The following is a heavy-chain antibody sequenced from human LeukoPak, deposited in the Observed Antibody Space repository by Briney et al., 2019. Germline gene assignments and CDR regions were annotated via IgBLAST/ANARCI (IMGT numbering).Heavy chain of an antibody. Sequence: GGSLRLSCAASGFTFSSYAMHWVRQAPGKGLEWVAVMSYDGSNKYYADSVKGRFTISRDNSKNALYLQMNSLRAEDTAVYYCARDQLLWFGEFTKFDYWGQGTLVTVSS. CDR3: ARDQLLWFGEFTKFDY. V-gene: IGHV3-30-3*01. CDR1: GFTFSSYA. J-gene: IGHJ4*02. CDR2: MSYDGSNK. D-gene: IGHD3-10*01.